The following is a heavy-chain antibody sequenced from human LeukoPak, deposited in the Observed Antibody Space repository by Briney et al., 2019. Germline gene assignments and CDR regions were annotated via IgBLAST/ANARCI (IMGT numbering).Heavy chain of an antibody. Sequence: SETLFLTCTVSGYSISSGYYWGWIRQPPGKGLEWIGSIYHSGSTYYNPSLKSRFTISVDTSKNQFSLKLSSVTAADTAVYYCAGGASDSSSWYYYYYYMDVWGKGTTVTVSS. D-gene: IGHD6-13*01. CDR3: AGGASDSSSWYYYYYYMDV. CDR2: IYHSGST. J-gene: IGHJ6*03. CDR1: GYSISSGYY. V-gene: IGHV4-38-2*02.